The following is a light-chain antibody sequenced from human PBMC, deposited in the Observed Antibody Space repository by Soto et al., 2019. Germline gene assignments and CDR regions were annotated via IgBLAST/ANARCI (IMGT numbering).Light chain of an antibody. V-gene: IGKV3-20*01. CDR3: QQFGTSPQT. CDR2: SIF. CDR1: QRIYGT. J-gene: IGKJ2*01. Sequence: ETVLTQSPGTLSLSPGERATLSCRASQRIYGTLAWYQQKPGQAPRLIIYSIFNRAAGIPDRFSGSGSGTDFTLTISRLEPEDFGVYYCQQFGTSPQTFGQGTKVDIK.